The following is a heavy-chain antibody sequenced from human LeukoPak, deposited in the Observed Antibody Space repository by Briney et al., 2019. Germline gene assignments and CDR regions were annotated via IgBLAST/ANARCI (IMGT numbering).Heavy chain of an antibody. CDR1: GGSISSYY. V-gene: IGHV4-59*01. CDR2: IYYSGST. CDR3: ARVGWNYYFDY. D-gene: IGHD1-1*01. J-gene: IGHJ4*02. Sequence: PSETLSLTCTVSGGSISSYYWSWIRQPPGKGLEWIGYIYYSGSTNYNPSLKSRVTISVDTSKNQFSLKLSSVTAADTAVYYCARVGWNYYFDYWGQGTLVTVSP.